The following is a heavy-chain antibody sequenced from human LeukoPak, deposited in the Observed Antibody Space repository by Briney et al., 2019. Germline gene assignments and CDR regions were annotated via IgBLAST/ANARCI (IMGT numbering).Heavy chain of an antibody. V-gene: IGHV4-30-4*01. D-gene: IGHD4-17*01. CDR1: GGSISSGDYY. Sequence: SQTLSLTCTVSGGSISSGDYYWSWLRQPPGKGLEWIGYIYYSGSTYYNPSLKSRVTISVDTSKNQFSLKLSSVTAADTAVYYCARETTTGNFDYWGQGTLVTVSS. CDR2: IYYSGST. J-gene: IGHJ4*02. CDR3: ARETTTGNFDY.